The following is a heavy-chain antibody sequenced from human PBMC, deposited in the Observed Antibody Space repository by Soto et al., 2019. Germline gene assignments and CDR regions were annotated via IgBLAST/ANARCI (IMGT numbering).Heavy chain of an antibody. J-gene: IGHJ4*02. V-gene: IGHV1-46*01. CDR2: INPSGGRT. CDR1: GSTLTSYY. Sequence: SVKVSSKASGSTLTSYYVHWVRQAPGQGLEWMGIINPSGGRTSYAQKFQGRVTMTGDTSTSTVYMELSSLRSEDTAVYYCAGTDTAMVTGFDYWGQGTLVTVSS. D-gene: IGHD5-18*01. CDR3: AGTDTAMVTGFDY.